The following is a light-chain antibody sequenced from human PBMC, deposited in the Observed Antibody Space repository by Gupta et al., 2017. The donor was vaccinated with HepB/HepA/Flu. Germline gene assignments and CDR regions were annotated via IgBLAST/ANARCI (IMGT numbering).Light chain of an antibody. CDR3: QQSSNLPVWT. J-gene: IGKJ1*01. V-gene: IGKV3-11*01. Sequence: EIVLTQSSATLSLSPGERATLSCRASQSISSTYLAWYQQKPGQTPRLLMYDASNRVTGVPARFRGSGSGTDFTLTISRVEAEDFAVYYCQQSSNLPVWTFGQGTKVEIK. CDR2: DAS. CDR1: QSISSTY.